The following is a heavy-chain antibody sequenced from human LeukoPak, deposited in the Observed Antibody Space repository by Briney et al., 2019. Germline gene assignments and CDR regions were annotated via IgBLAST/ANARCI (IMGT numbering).Heavy chain of an antibody. D-gene: IGHD1-26*01. Sequence: SGTLSLTCAVSGGSISSSNWWSWVRQPPGKGLEWIAEIHHSGSANYNPSLKSRVTISGDKSKNQFSLKLSSVTAADTAVYYCARASLVGDAFDIWGQGTMVTVSS. J-gene: IGHJ3*02. CDR3: ARASLVGDAFDI. CDR1: GGSISSSNW. V-gene: IGHV4-4*02. CDR2: IHHSGSA.